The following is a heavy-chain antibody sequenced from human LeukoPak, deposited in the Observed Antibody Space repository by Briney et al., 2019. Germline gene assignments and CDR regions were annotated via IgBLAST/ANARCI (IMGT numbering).Heavy chain of an antibody. V-gene: IGHV4-59*08. CDR1: GGSISGYY. J-gene: IGHJ3*02. D-gene: IGHD3-22*01. CDR2: INYSGST. Sequence: SETLSLTCTVSGGSISGYYWSWIRQPPGKGLEWIGYINYSGSTNYNPSLKSRVTISVDTSKNQFSLKLSSLAAADPAVYYCARHAQLITMNTFDMWGQGTMVTVSS. CDR3: ARHAQLITMNTFDM.